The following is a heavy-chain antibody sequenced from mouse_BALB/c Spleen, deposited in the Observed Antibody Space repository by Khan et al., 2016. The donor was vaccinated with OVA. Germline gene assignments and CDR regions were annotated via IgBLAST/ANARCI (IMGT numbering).Heavy chain of an antibody. J-gene: IGHJ2*01. Sequence: EVQLQESGPGLVKPSQSLSLTCTVTGYSITSDYAWNWIRQFPGNKLEWMGYISYSGSTIYNPSLKSRISITRDTSKNQFFLQLNSATTEETETDYCERSIMENWGQGTTLTVSS. V-gene: IGHV3-2*02. CDR1: GYSITSDYA. CDR3: ERSIMEN. CDR2: ISYSGST.